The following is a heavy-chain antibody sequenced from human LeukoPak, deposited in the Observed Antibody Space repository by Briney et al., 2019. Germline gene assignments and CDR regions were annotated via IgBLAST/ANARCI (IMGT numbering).Heavy chain of an antibody. CDR2: ISGSGGST. D-gene: IGHD2-15*01. V-gene: IGHV3-23*01. CDR3: AKDEDGRGGD. Sequence: GACLRLSCAASGFTFSSCAMSWVRQAPGKGLEWVSAISGSGGSTYYADSVKGRFTISRDNSKNTLYLQMNSLRAEDTAVYYCAKDEDGRGGDWGQGTLVTVSS. J-gene: IGHJ4*02. CDR1: GFTFSSCA.